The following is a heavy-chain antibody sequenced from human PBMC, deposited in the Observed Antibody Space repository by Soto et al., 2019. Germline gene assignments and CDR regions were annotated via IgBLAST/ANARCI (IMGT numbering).Heavy chain of an antibody. D-gene: IGHD2-21*02. CDR1: GFTFCSYA. CDR3: AKVVVVTAIPIYYYGMDV. J-gene: IGHJ6*02. Sequence: GGSVRLSCAASGFTFCSYAMSWVRQAPGKGLEWVSAISGSGGSTYYADSVKGRFTISRDNSKNTLYLQMNSLRAEDTAVYYCAKVVVVTAIPIYYYGMDVWGQGTTVTVSS. V-gene: IGHV3-23*01. CDR2: ISGSGGST.